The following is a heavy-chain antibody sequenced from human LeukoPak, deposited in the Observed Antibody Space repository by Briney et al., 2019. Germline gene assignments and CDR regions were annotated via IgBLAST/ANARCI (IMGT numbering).Heavy chain of an antibody. CDR1: GGSITIYY. CDR3: ARDSSSWYGFDP. Sequence: SETLSLTCTVSGGSITIYYWSWIRQPAGKGLEWIGRIYTSGSTNYNPSLKSRVTISVDTSKNQFSLKLSSVTAADTAVYYCARDSSSWYGFDPWGQGTLVTVSS. V-gene: IGHV4-4*07. D-gene: IGHD6-13*01. CDR2: IYTSGST. J-gene: IGHJ5*02.